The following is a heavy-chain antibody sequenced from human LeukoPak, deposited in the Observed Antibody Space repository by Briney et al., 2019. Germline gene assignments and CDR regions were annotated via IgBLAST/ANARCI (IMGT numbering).Heavy chain of an antibody. J-gene: IGHJ4*02. CDR1: GFTFSNYN. Sequence: GGSLRLSCAASGFTFSNYNMHWVRQAPGKELEWVSYISSSSSYKYYADSVKGRFTISRDNSKNTLYLQMNNLRAEDTAVYYCAKVLCGDDCYWGDYFDYWGQGTLVTVSS. D-gene: IGHD2-21*02. CDR2: ISSSSSYK. V-gene: IGHV3-21*01. CDR3: AKVLCGDDCYWGDYFDY.